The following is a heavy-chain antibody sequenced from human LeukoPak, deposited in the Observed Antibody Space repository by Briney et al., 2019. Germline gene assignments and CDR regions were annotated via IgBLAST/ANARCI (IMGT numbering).Heavy chain of an antibody. CDR2: INPSSGGT. Sequence: ASVKVSCKASGYTFTNYYIHWVRQAPGQGLEWMGWINPSSGGTGYAQKFQVRVTMTRDTSISTVYMELSSLKSDDTAVYYCARDGIYSRNFDAFDIWGQGTMVTVSS. CDR1: GYTFTNYY. V-gene: IGHV1-2*02. D-gene: IGHD6-13*01. J-gene: IGHJ3*02. CDR3: ARDGIYSRNFDAFDI.